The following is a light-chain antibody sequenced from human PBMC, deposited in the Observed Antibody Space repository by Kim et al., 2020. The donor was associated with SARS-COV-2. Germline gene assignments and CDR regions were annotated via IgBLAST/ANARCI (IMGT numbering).Light chain of an antibody. CDR1: KLGDKY. Sequence: SYELTQPPSVSVSPGQTASITCSGDKLGDKYACWYQQKPGQSPVLVIYQASTRHSGIPERFSGSNSGNTATLTISGTQAVDEADYYCQAWDSSTVLFGGG. CDR3: QAWDSSTVL. J-gene: IGLJ2*01. V-gene: IGLV3-1*01. CDR2: QAS.